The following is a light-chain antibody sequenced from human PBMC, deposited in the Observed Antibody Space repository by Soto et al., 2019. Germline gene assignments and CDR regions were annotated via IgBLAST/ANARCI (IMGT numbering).Light chain of an antibody. CDR3: AAWDDSLSVVV. CDR1: SSNIGSNY. V-gene: IGLV1-47*01. Sequence: QSALTQPPSASGTPGQRVTISCSGSSSNIGSNYVYWYQQLPGTAPKLLIYRNNQRPSGGPDRFSGSKSGTSASLAISGLRSEDEADYYCAAWDDSLSVVVFGGGTKLTVL. CDR2: RNN. J-gene: IGLJ2*01.